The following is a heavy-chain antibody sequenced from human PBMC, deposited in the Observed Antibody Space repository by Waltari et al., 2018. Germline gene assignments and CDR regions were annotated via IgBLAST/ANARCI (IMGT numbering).Heavy chain of an antibody. Sequence: EVQLLESGGGLVQPGGSLRLSCAASGFTFSSYGMSWVRQAPGKGLEGVSTISDSGGTTYYADSVKGRFTISRDNSKNTLYLQMSSLRAEDTAVYYCAKFGVGYSYGSYWGQGTLVTVSS. D-gene: IGHD5-18*01. CDR2: ISDSGGTT. CDR3: AKFGVGYSYGSY. CDR1: GFTFSSYG. V-gene: IGHV3-23*01. J-gene: IGHJ4*02.